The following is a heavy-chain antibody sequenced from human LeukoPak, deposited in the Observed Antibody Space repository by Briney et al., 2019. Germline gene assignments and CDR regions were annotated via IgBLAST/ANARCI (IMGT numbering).Heavy chain of an antibody. CDR3: ARGWATSCSSTSCYSGVDY. CDR2: IWYDGSNK. Sequence: PGGSLRLSCAASGFTFSSYGMHWVRQAPGKGLEWVAVIWYDGSNKYYADSVKGRFTISRDNSKNTLYLQMNSLRAEDTAVYYCARGWATSCSSTSCYSGVDYWGQGTLVTVSS. J-gene: IGHJ4*02. D-gene: IGHD2-2*01. V-gene: IGHV3-33*01. CDR1: GFTFSSYG.